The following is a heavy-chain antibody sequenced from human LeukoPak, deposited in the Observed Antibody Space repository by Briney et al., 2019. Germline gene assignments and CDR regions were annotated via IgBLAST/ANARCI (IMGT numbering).Heavy chain of an antibody. D-gene: IGHD2-21*02. J-gene: IGHJ4*02. V-gene: IGHV1-69*04. CDR1: GGTFSSYA. Sequence: GASVKVSCKASGGTFSSYAISWVRQAPGQGLEWMGRIIPILGIANYAQKFQGRVTITADKSTSTAYMELSSLRSEDTAVYYCARWGDSYYFDYWGQGSLVTVSS. CDR3: ARWGDSYYFDY. CDR2: IIPILGIA.